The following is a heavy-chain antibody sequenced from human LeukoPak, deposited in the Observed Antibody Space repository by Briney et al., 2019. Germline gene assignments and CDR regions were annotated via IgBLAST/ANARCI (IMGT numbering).Heavy chain of an antibody. Sequence: WVTVSLTCGVCGGLFWGYYWSCIRQPRGKGLEWVGDINYSGSTKYNPSLESRVNIYVDTSKNQFSLKLSSVTAAETAVYHCARGRSKLLWIGELFAYCDYWGQGTLVTVSS. CDR1: GGLFWGYY. D-gene: IGHD3-10*01. CDR3: ARGRSKLLWIGELFAYCDY. CDR2: INYSGST. V-gene: IGHV4-34*01. J-gene: IGHJ4*02.